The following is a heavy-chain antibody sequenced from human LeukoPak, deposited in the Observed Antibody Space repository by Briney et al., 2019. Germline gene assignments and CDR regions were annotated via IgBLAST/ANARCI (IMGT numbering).Heavy chain of an antibody. CDR3: ARQSIPRYSSSWYYFDY. D-gene: IGHD6-13*01. Sequence: GGSLRLSCAASGFTFSSYAMHWVRQAPGKGLEWVALRSYDESNKYYADSVKGRFTISRDNSKNTLYLQMNSLRAEDTAVYYCARQSIPRYSSSWYYFDYWGQGTLVTVSS. CDR1: GFTFSSYA. V-gene: IGHV3-30*04. J-gene: IGHJ4*02. CDR2: RSYDESNK.